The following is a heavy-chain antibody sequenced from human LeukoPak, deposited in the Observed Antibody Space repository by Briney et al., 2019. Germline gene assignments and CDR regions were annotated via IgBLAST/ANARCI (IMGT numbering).Heavy chain of an antibody. J-gene: IGHJ3*02. V-gene: IGHV4-59*01. D-gene: IGHD3-22*01. Sequence: SETLSLTCTVSGGSISSYYWSWIRQPPGKGLEWIGYIYYSGSTNYNPSPKSRVTISVDTSKNQFSLKLSSVTAADTAVYYCARFDSSGHEAFDIWGQGTMVTVSS. CDR2: IYYSGST. CDR3: ARFDSSGHEAFDI. CDR1: GGSISSYY.